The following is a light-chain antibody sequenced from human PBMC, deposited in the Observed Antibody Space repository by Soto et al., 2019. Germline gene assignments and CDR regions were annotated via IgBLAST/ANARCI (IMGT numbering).Light chain of an antibody. J-gene: IGKJ1*01. V-gene: IGKV1-39*01. CDR2: AAS. Sequence: QLTQSPSSLSASVVDRFTITCLASQGISSWLAWYQQKPGKAPKLLISAASSLESGVPLRFSGSGSGTDSTLTISSLQHEDFATYYCQQSFSTLGWTFGQGTKVAI. CDR1: QGISSW. CDR3: QQSFSTLGWT.